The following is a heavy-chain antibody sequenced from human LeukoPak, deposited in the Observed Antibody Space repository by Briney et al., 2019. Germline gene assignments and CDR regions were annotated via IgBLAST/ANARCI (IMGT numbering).Heavy chain of an antibody. CDR2: INHSGST. CDR1: GGSFSGYY. CDR3: GSSWSRSKEADI. Sequence: SETLSPTCAVYGGSFSGYYWSWIRQPPGKGLEWIGEINHSGSTNYNPSLKSRVTISVDTSKNQFSLKLSSVTAADTAVYYCGSSWSRSKEADIWGQGTMVTVSS. D-gene: IGHD6-13*01. V-gene: IGHV4-34*01. J-gene: IGHJ3*02.